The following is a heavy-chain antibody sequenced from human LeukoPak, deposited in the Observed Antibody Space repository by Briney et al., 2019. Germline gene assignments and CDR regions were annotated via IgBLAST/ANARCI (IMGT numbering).Heavy chain of an antibody. CDR2: IYYSGST. J-gene: IGHJ4*02. CDR3: ASGSEIAARYLFDY. D-gene: IGHD6-6*01. CDR1: GGSISSHY. Sequence: SETLSLTCTVSGGSISSHYWSWIRQPPGKGLEWIGYIYYSGSTNYNPSLKSRVTISVDTSKNQFSLKLSSVTAADTAVYYCASGSEIAARYLFDYWGQGTLVTVSS. V-gene: IGHV4-59*11.